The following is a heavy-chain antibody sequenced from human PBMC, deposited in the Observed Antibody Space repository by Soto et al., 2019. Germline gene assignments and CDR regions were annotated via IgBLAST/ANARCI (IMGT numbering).Heavy chain of an antibody. D-gene: IGHD1-26*01. V-gene: IGHV2-5*01. CDR3: APLIAGANFDF. CDR1: GFSLSTSCVG. J-gene: IGHJ4*02. Sequence: ITLKASGPTLVKPTQTLTLTCTFSGFSLSTSCVGVGWIRQPPGKALEWLALIYWNDDKRYSPSLKSRLTITKDTSKNQVVLTITNMDPVDTATYYCAPLIAGANFDFWCQGTLVTASS. CDR2: IYWNDDK.